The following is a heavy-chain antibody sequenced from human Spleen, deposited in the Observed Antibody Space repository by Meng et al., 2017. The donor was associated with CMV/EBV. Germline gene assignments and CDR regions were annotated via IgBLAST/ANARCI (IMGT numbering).Heavy chain of an antibody. CDR3: ASFSGDYYGSGSSVSTGDAFDI. Sequence: GGSLRLSCATSGFTFNTYTMGWVRQAPGKGLEWLSAVSGSGTATYYADSVKGRFTISRDNAKNSLYLQMNSLRAEDTAVYYCASFSGDYYGSGSSVSTGDAFDIWGQGTMVTVSS. J-gene: IGHJ3*02. CDR2: VSGSGTAT. D-gene: IGHD3-10*01. CDR1: GFTFNTYT. V-gene: IGHV3-21*01.